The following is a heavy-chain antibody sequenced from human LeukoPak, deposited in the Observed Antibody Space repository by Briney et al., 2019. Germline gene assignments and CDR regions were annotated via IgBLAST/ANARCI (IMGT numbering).Heavy chain of an antibody. V-gene: IGHV4-59*01. D-gene: IGHD3-22*01. Sequence: PSETLSLTCTVSGGSISSYYWSWIRQPPGKGLEWIGYIYYSGSTNYNPSLKSRVTISVDTSKNQFSLKLSSVTAADTAVYYCARSPDRHIVVVIKHYWYFDLWGRGTLVTVSS. J-gene: IGHJ2*01. CDR2: IYYSGST. CDR3: ARSPDRHIVVVIKHYWYFDL. CDR1: GGSISSYY.